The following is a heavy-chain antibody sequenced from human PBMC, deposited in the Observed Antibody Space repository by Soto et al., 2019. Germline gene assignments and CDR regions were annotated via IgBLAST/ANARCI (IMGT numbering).Heavy chain of an antibody. CDR3: ARDGAARPDNYYYYYGMDV. Sequence: GSLRLSCAASGFTFSSYSMNWVRQAPGKGLEWVSSISSSSSYIYYADSVKGRFTISRDNAKNSLYLQMNSLRAEDTAVYYCARDGAARPDNYYYYYGMDVWGQGTTVTVSS. CDR2: ISSSSSYI. D-gene: IGHD6-6*01. CDR1: GFTFSSYS. V-gene: IGHV3-21*01. J-gene: IGHJ6*02.